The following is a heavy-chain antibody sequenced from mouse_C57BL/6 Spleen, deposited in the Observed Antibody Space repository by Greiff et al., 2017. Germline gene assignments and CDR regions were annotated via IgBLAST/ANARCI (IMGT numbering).Heavy chain of an antibody. CDR1: GYTFTSYW. CDR3: AHYYGNLYYAMDY. V-gene: IGHV1-55*01. J-gene: IGHJ4*01. CDR2: LYPGSGST. D-gene: IGHD2-1*01. Sequence: VQLQQPGAELVKPGASVKMSCKASGYTFTSYWITWVKQRPGQGLEWIGDLYPGSGSTNYNEKFKSKATLTVDTSSSTAYMQLSSLTSEDSAVYYCAHYYGNLYYAMDYWGQGTSVTVSS.